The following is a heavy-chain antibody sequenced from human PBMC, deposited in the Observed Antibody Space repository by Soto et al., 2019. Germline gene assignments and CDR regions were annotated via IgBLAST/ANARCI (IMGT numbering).Heavy chain of an antibody. CDR3: AKWHTYNYDSLAYAGFDC. CDR1: GSTFSNYD. Sequence: QVQLVQSGGGVVQPGRSLSLSCEASGSTFSNYDMDWVRQAPGKGLEWVAIISFDGSKTYYADSVKGRFTVSRDNSKNTLFLQMNSLRAEDTATYYCAKWHTYNYDSLAYAGFDCWGPGTQVTVSS. V-gene: IGHV3-30*18. D-gene: IGHD3-22*01. CDR2: ISFDGSKT. J-gene: IGHJ4*02.